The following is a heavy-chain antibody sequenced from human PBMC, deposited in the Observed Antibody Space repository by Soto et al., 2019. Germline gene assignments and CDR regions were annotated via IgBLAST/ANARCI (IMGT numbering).Heavy chain of an antibody. CDR2: ISYDGSNK. J-gene: IGHJ6*03. Sequence: GGSLRLSCAASGFTFSSYGMHWVRQAPGKGLEWVAVISYDGSNKYYADSVKGRFTISRDNSKNTLYLQMNSLRAEDTAVYYCAKGNFFGEDYYYYYYMDVWGKGTTVTVSS. CDR3: AKGNFFGEDYYYYYYMDV. V-gene: IGHV3-30*18. D-gene: IGHD3-10*01. CDR1: GFTFSSYG.